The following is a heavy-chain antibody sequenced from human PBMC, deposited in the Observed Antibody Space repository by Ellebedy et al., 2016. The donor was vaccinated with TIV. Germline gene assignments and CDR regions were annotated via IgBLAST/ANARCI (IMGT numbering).Heavy chain of an antibody. CDR2: IIPILGIA. CDR1: GGTFSSYA. J-gene: IGHJ6*02. V-gene: IGHV1-69*04. CDR3: ARALWFGDSFSYYGMDV. Sequence: SVKVSCXASGGTFSSYAISWVRQAPGQGLEWMGRIIPILGIANYAQKFQGRVTITADKSTSTAYMELSSLRSEDTAVYYCARALWFGDSFSYYGMDVWGQGTTVTVSS. D-gene: IGHD3-10*01.